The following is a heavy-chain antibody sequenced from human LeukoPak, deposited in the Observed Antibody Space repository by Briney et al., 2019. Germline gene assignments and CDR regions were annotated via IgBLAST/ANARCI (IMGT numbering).Heavy chain of an antibody. V-gene: IGHV3-23*01. CDR2: ITGSDGSS. J-gene: IGHJ4*02. CDR3: AKWGDYDILTGYYVPDY. CDR1: GFTFTNYA. D-gene: IGHD3-9*01. Sequence: GGSLRLSCVASGFTFTNYAMSWVRQAPGKGLEWVSAITGSDGSSYYADSVKGRFTISRDNSENTLYLQVNSLRAEDTAVYYCAKWGDYDILTGYYVPDYWGQGTLVTVSS.